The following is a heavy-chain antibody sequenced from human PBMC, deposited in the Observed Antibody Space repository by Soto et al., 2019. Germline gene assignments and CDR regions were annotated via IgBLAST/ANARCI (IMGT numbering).Heavy chain of an antibody. CDR1: GYTFTSYD. D-gene: IGHD2-2*01. CDR3: ARGLHSGIVVVPAAMGGDYYYMDV. J-gene: IGHJ6*03. Sequence: ASVKVSCKASGYTFTSYDINWVRQATGQGLEWMGWMNPNSGNTGYAQKFQGRVTMTRNTSISTAYMELSSLRSEDTAVYYCARGLHSGIVVVPAAMGGDYYYMDVWGKGTTVTVSS. CDR2: MNPNSGNT. V-gene: IGHV1-8*01.